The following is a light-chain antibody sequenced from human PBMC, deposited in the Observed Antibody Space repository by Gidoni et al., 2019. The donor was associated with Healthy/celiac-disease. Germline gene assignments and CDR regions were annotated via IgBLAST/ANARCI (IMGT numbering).Light chain of an antibody. J-gene: IGKJ1*01. CDR2: GAS. CDR1: QSVSSI. Sequence: EILLTQSPATLPVSPGERATLSCRASQSVSSILAWYQQKPGQAPRLLIYGASTRATGIPARFSGSGSGTEFTLTISSLQSEDFAVYYCQQYNNWPPWTFGQGTKVEIK. CDR3: QQYNNWPPWT. V-gene: IGKV3-15*01.